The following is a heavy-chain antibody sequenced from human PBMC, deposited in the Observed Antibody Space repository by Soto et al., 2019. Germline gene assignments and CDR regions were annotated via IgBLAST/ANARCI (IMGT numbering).Heavy chain of an antibody. CDR3: ARSRRRSSWFDP. J-gene: IGHJ5*02. D-gene: IGHD6-13*01. CDR1: GGSISSDY. V-gene: IGHV4-59*01. CDR2: IYYSGST. Sequence: SETLSLTCTVSGGSISSDYWSWIRQPPGKVLEWIGYIYYSGSTNYNPSLKSRVTISVDTSKNQFSLKLSSVTAADTAVYYCARSRRRSSWFDPWGQGTLVTVSS.